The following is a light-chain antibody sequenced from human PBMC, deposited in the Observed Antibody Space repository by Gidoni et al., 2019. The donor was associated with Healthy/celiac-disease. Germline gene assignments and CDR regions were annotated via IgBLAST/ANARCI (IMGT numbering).Light chain of an antibody. Sequence: EIVLTQSPGTLSLSPGERATLSCRASQRVSSSYLAWYQQKPGQAPRLLIYGASSRATGIPDRFSGSGSGTDFTLTISRLEPEDFAVYYCQQYGSHRTFXXXTKVEIK. CDR3: QQYGSHRT. CDR2: GAS. J-gene: IGKJ1*01. V-gene: IGKV3-20*01. CDR1: QRVSSSY.